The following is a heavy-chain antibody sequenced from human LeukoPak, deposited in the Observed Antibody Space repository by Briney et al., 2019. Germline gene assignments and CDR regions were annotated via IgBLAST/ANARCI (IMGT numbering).Heavy chain of an antibody. D-gene: IGHD2-21*01. Sequence: GASVKVSCKASGYTFSTYGISWVRQAPGQGLEWMGWISAYTGNTNYAQNVQGRVTMTTDTSTSTAYLELRSLRSDDTAVYYCARDRGNCGGAPDDTFDIWGQGTMVTVSS. V-gene: IGHV1-18*01. CDR3: ARDRGNCGGAPDDTFDI. CDR2: ISAYTGNT. CDR1: GYTFSTYG. J-gene: IGHJ3*02.